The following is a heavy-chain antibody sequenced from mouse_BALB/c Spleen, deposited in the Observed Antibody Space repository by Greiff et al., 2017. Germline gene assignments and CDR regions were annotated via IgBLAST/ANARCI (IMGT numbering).Heavy chain of an antibody. J-gene: IGHJ4*01. CDR2: IDPSDSYT. CDR1: GYTFTSYW. CDR3: ASTYYYGSSYVMGYAMDY. D-gene: IGHD1-1*01. Sequence: VQLQQPGAELVKPGASVKLSCKASGYTFTSYWMHWVKQRPGQGLEWIGEIDPSDSYTNYNQKFKGKATLTVDKSSSTAYMQLSSLTSEDSAVYYCASTYYYGSSYVMGYAMDYWGQGTSVTVSS. V-gene: IGHV1-69*02.